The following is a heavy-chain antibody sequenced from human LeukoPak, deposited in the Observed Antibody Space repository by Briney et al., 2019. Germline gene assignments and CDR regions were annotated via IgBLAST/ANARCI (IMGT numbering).Heavy chain of an antibody. CDR2: INTDGSST. D-gene: IGHD3-22*01. CDR3: ARDTYDISGYYYGPFDY. CDR1: GFTFSSYW. Sequence: GGSLRLSCAASGFTFSSYWMHWVRQDPGKGLVWVSRINTDGSSTSYADSVKGRFTISRDNAKNTLYLQMNSLRAEDTAVYYCARDTYDISGYYYGPFDYWGQGTLVTVSS. V-gene: IGHV3-74*01. J-gene: IGHJ4*02.